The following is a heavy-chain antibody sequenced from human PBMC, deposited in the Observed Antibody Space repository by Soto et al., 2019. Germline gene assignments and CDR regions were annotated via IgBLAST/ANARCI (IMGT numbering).Heavy chain of an antibody. CDR3: ARDRGYQLLDYYYGMDV. D-gene: IGHD2-2*01. V-gene: IGHV4-30-4*08. CDR1: GGSISSGGYY. J-gene: IGHJ6*02. CDR2: IYYSGST. Sequence: SETLSLTCTVSGGSISSGGYYWSWIRQHPGKGLEWIGYIYYSGSTYYNPSLKSRVTISVDTSKNQFSLKLSSVTAADTAVYYCARDRGYQLLDYYYGMDVWGQGTTVTVSS.